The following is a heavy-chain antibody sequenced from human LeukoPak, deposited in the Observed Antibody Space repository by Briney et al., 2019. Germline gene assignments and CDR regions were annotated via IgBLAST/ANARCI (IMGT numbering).Heavy chain of an antibody. V-gene: IGHV1-69*05. CDR1: GGTFSSYA. J-gene: IGHJ4*02. CDR3: ATSLRYSYGTIDY. Sequence: GASVKVSCKASGGTFSSYAISWVRQAPGQGLEWMGRIIPIFGTANYAQKFQGRVTITTDESTSTAYVELSSLRSEDTAVYYCATSLRYSYGTIDYWGQGTLVTVSS. D-gene: IGHD5-18*01. CDR2: IIPIFGTA.